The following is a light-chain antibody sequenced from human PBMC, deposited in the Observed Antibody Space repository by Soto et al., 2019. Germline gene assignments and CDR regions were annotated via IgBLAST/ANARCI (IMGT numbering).Light chain of an antibody. CDR3: QQYNAYSYP. J-gene: IGKJ2*01. CDR1: QTINSW. CDR2: KAS. V-gene: IGKV1-5*03. Sequence: DIQMTQSPSTLSASVGDRVTITCRASQTINSWLAWYQQKPGRAPKLLIYKASILQSGVPSRFSRSGSGTEFTLTISSLLPDDSATYYCQQYNAYSYPFGQGTKLEI.